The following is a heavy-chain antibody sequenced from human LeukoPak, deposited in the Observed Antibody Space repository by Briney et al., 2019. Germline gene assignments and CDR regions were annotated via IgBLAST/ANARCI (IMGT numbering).Heavy chain of an antibody. CDR3: ARESSSPYYYDSSGYYDY. Sequence: GASVKVSCEASGYTFTGYYMHWVRQAPGQGLEWMGWINPNSGGTNYAQKFQGRVTMTRDTSISTAYMELSRLRSDDTAVYYCARESSSPYYYDSSGYYDYWGQGTLVTVSS. CDR1: GYTFTGYY. D-gene: IGHD3-22*01. J-gene: IGHJ4*02. CDR2: INPNSGGT. V-gene: IGHV1-2*02.